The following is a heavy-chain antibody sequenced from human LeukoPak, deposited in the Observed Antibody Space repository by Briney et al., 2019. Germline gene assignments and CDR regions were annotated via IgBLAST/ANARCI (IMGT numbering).Heavy chain of an antibody. CDR3: ARVLGYCSSTSCYGGGWYFDL. J-gene: IGHJ2*01. CDR1: GFTFSDYY. Sequence: GGSLRLSCTASGFTFSDYYMSWIRQAPGKGLEWISYISSSGSTIYYADSVKGRFTISRDNAKNSLYLQMNSLRAEDTAVYYCARVLGYCSSTSCYGGGWYFDLWGRGTLVTVSS. CDR2: ISSSGSTI. D-gene: IGHD2-2*01. V-gene: IGHV3-11*04.